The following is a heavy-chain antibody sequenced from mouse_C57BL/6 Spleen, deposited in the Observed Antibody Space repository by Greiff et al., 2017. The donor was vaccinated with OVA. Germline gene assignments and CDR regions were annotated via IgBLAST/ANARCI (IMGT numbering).Heavy chain of an antibody. CDR2: INPYNGGT. Sequence: EVQLQQSGPVLVKPGASVKMSCKASGYTFTDYYMNWVKQSHGKSLEWIGVINPYNGGTSYNQKFKGKATLTVDKSSSTAYMELNSLTSEDSAVYYGARCDGRSYDYAMDYWGQGTSVTVSS. CDR1: GYTFTDYY. V-gene: IGHV1-19*01. J-gene: IGHJ4*01. CDR3: ARCDGRSYDYAMDY. D-gene: IGHD1-1*01.